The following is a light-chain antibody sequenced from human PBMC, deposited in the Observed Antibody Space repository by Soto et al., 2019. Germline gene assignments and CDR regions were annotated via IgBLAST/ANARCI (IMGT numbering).Light chain of an antibody. CDR1: SSDVGAYNY. V-gene: IGLV2-14*03. Sequence: QSALTQPASVSGSPGQSITVSCTGSSSDVGAYNYVSWYQQHPGKAPKLIIYDVTNRPSGISSRFSGAKSGNTASLTISGLQAEDEADYYCSSYLSSRTYVFGTGPKLTVL. J-gene: IGLJ1*01. CDR2: DVT. CDR3: SSYLSSRTYV.